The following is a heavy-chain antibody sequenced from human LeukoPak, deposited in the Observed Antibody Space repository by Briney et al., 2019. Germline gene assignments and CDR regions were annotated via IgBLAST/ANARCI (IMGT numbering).Heavy chain of an antibody. CDR2: ISGSGGST. V-gene: IGHV3-23*01. Sequence: GGSLRLSCAASGFTFSSYAMSWVRQAPGKGLEWVSAISGSGGSTYYADSVKGRFTISRDNSKNTLYLQMNSLRAEDTAVYYCAKDWAFLGATKEFYFDYWGQGTLVTVSS. J-gene: IGHJ4*02. CDR1: GFTFSSYA. D-gene: IGHD1-26*01. CDR3: AKDWAFLGATKEFYFDY.